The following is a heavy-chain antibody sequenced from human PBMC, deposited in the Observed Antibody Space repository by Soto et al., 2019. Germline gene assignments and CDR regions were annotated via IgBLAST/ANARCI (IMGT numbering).Heavy chain of an antibody. D-gene: IGHD1-1*01. CDR3: ARGKGMEENYFYYGLDI. J-gene: IGHJ6*02. CDR2: LNGGTGQT. CDR1: GYTFSTYA. V-gene: IGHV1-3*01. Sequence: QVQVVQSGAEVKKPGASVKVSCKASGYTFSTYAMHWVRQAPGQSLEWMGWLNGGTGQTRYSQKFQDRVIITRDTSASTGYMELRSLTSEDTAVYYCARGKGMEENYFYYGLDIWGQGTTVTVSS.